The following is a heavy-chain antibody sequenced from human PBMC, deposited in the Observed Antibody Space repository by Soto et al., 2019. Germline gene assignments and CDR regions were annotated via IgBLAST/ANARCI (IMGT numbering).Heavy chain of an antibody. V-gene: IGHV4-39*01. D-gene: IGHD6-13*01. CDR2: IYSSGST. Sequence: QLQLQESGPGLVKPSETLSLTCTVSGGSVSSSSYCWGWIRQPPGKGLEWIATIYSSGSTYDNPSLTSRVTISADKSKNQFSITLSSVTAADTAVYYCARIIGGSWFYHFHHWGQGALVTVSS. CDR3: ARIIGGSWFYHFHH. J-gene: IGHJ4*02. CDR1: GGSVSSSSYC.